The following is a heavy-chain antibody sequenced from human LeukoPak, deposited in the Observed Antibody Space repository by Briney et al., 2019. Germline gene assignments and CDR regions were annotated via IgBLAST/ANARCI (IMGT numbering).Heavy chain of an antibody. J-gene: IGHJ4*02. V-gene: IGHV1-69*05. D-gene: IGHD5-12*01. CDR2: IIPIFGTA. CDR1: GGTFSSYA. Sequence: SVKVSCKASGGTFSSYAISWVRQAPGQGLEWMGRIIPIFGTANYAQKFQGRVTITTDESTSTAYMELSSLRSEDTAVYYRARELGYSGYDPYYFDYWGQGTLVTVSS. CDR3: ARELGYSGYDPYYFDY.